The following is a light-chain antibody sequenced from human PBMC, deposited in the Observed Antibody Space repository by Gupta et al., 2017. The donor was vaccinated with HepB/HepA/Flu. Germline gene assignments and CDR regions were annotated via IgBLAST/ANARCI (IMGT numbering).Light chain of an antibody. CDR3: QQYGDSFA. CDR1: QSIDRIS. CDR2: DTS. V-gene: IGKV3-20*01. J-gene: IGKJ5*01. Sequence: ENVLTQSPGTLSLSPGERATLSCRASQSIDRISLAWYQQKPGQAPRLLIHDTSTRATGIPDRFSGSGSGTDFTLTIGGLEAEDFAFYYCQQYGDSFAFGQGTRLEIK.